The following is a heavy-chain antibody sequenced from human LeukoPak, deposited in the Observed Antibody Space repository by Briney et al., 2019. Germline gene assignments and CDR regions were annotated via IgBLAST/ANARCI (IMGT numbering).Heavy chain of an antibody. V-gene: IGHV3-48*01. CDR2: ITGSLNSI. Sequence: GGSLRLSRAASGFTFSSYSMNWVRQAPGKGLEWISYITGSLNSIHYADSVKGRFTISRDNAKNSVYLQMNGLRLEDTAVYYCARTGLGLYGFDYWGQGIQVTISS. CDR3: ARTGLGLYGFDY. D-gene: IGHD3/OR15-3a*01. CDR1: GFTFSSYS. J-gene: IGHJ4*02.